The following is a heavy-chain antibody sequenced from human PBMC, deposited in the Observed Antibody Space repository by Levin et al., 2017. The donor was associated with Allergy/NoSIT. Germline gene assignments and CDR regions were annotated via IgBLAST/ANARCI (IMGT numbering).Heavy chain of an antibody. V-gene: IGHV3-23*01. D-gene: IGHD1-7*01. Sequence: GESLKISCAASGFTFSSYAMSWVRQAPGKGLEWVSAISGSGGSTYYADSVKGRFTISRDNSKNTLYLQMNSLRAEDTAVYYCAVNPGYNWNFDFDYWGQGTLVTVSS. CDR3: AVNPGYNWNFDFDY. CDR1: GFTFSSYA. CDR2: ISGSGGST. J-gene: IGHJ4*02.